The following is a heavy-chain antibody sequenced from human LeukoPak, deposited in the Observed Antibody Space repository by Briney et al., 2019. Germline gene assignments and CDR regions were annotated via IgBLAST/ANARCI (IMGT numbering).Heavy chain of an antibody. CDR3: ARDKAVAEHNWFDP. V-gene: IGHV3-30-3*01. Sequence: GGSLRLSCAASGFTFSSYAMPWVRQAPGKGLEWGAVISYDGSNKYYADSVKGRFTISRDNSKNTLYLQMNSLRAEDTAVYYCARDKAVAEHNWFDPWGQGTLVTVSS. D-gene: IGHD6-19*01. CDR2: ISYDGSNK. CDR1: GFTFSSYA. J-gene: IGHJ5*02.